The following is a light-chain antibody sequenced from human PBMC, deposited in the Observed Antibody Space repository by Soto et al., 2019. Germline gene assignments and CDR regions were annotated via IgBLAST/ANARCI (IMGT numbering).Light chain of an antibody. CDR2: GNS. Sequence: QAVVTQPPSVSGAPGQRVTISCTGSSSNIGAGYDVHWYQQLPRTAPKLLIYGNSNRPSGVPDRFSVSRSATSASLAITGLQAADEADYYCQSYDSSLSAYVFGTGTKLTVL. CDR3: QSYDSSLSAYV. CDR1: SSNIGAGYD. V-gene: IGLV1-40*01. J-gene: IGLJ1*01.